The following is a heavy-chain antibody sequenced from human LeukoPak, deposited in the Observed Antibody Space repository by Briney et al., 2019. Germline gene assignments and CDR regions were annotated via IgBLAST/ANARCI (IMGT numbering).Heavy chain of an antibody. J-gene: IGHJ4*02. CDR2: ISAYNGNT. Sequence: ASVKVSCKASGYTFTSYGISWVRQAPGQGLEWMGWISAYNGNTNYAQKPQGRVTMTTDTSTSTAYMELRSLRSDDTAVYYCARSRIAAAADEFDYWGQGTLVTVSS. V-gene: IGHV1-18*01. D-gene: IGHD6-13*01. CDR3: ARSRIAAAADEFDY. CDR1: GYTFTSYG.